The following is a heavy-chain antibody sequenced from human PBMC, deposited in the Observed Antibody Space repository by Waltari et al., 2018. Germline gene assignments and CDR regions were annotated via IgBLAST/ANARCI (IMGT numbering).Heavy chain of an antibody. CDR2: IKSKTNGGTT. V-gene: IGHV3-15*01. Sequence: EVKLVESGGDLVKSRGSLRLSCAVSGFTFSNAWMSWVRQDPGKGLGGVGRIKSKTNGGTTDYAAPEKSRFTILRDDSRDTLYLQMNSLKTEDTAVYYCAIDAGLGGFDFWGQGTPVTVSS. CDR3: AIDAGLGGFDF. J-gene: IGHJ5*01. CDR1: GFTFSNAW. D-gene: IGHD3-9*01.